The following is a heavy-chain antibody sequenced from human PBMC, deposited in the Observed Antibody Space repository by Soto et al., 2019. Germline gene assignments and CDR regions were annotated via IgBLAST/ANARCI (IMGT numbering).Heavy chain of an antibody. D-gene: IGHD3-10*01. V-gene: IGHV1-18*01. Sequence: GPEVKKPGASVKVSCKASGNTFASHGFSWGRQAPGQGLEWMGWISGFNGQTNYALKFQGRVTLTTDTSTSTAYMELRSLRSDDTAVYFCARVDPRGVAVVRDYWGQGTLVTVSS. CDR2: ISGFNGQT. J-gene: IGHJ4*02. CDR3: ARVDPRGVAVVRDY. CDR1: GNTFASHG.